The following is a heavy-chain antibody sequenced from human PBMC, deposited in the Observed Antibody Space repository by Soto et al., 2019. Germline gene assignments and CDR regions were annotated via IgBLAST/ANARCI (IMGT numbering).Heavy chain of an antibody. CDR2: INAGNGNT. CDR1: GYTFTNYA. Sequence: ASVKVSCKASGYTFTNYAMHWLRQAPGQRLEWMGWINAGNGNTKYSQKFRGRVTITRDSSANTAYMELSSLTSEDTTEYYCARSGPDYYFDLWGQGTLVTVSS. D-gene: IGHD5-12*01. V-gene: IGHV1-3*01. J-gene: IGHJ4*02. CDR3: ARSGPDYYFDL.